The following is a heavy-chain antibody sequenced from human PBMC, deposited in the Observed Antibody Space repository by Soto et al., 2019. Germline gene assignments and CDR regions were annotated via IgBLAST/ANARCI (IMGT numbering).Heavy chain of an antibody. Sequence: EVQLVESGGGLEQPGGSLRLSCAASGFTFSTYDRNWVRKAPGKGLEWVAYITSNSETKLYAESVQGRFTISRNNAKNSLYLQMNSLRDEDTAVYYCVRDEDGDYDFDLWGQGTLVTVSS. CDR2: ITSNSETK. J-gene: IGHJ4*02. V-gene: IGHV3-48*02. CDR1: GFTFSTYD. D-gene: IGHD4-17*01. CDR3: VRDEDGDYDFDL.